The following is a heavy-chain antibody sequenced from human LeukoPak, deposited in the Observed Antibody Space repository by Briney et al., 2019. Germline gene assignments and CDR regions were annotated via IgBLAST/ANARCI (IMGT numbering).Heavy chain of an antibody. D-gene: IGHD3-10*01. CDR3: AKDETVGDDSHGMDV. V-gene: IGHV3-9*01. J-gene: IGHJ6*02. Sequence: PGGSLRLSCAASGFTFDDYAMHWVRQAPGKGLEWVSGISWNSGSIGYADSVKGRFTISRDNAKNSLYLRMNSLRAEDTALYYCAKDETVGDDSHGMDVWGQGTTVTVSS. CDR2: ISWNSGSI. CDR1: GFTFDDYA.